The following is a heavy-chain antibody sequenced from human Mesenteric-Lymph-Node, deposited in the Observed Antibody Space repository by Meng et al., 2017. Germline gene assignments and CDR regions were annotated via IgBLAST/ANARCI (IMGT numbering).Heavy chain of an antibody. CDR2: INHSGST. V-gene: IGHV4-34*01. CDR3: ARGSRGYSYG. D-gene: IGHD5-18*01. J-gene: IGHJ4*02. Sequence: SETLSLTCAVYGGSFSGYYWSWIRQPPGKGLEWIGEINHSGSTNYNPSLKSRVTISVDTSKNQFSLKLSSVTAADTAVYYCARGSRGYSYGWGQGTLVTVSS. CDR1: GGSFSGYY.